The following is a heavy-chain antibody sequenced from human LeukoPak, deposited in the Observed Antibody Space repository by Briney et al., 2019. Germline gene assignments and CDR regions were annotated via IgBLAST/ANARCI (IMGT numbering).Heavy chain of an antibody. Sequence: SETLSLTCAVYGGSFSDFYWNWVRQPPVKGLEWIGEINHSGSANYNPSLKSRATMSVDTSQNQFSLKVSSVTAADTAVYYCARPKAGYSSTDAFDIWGQGTMVTVSS. CDR2: INHSGSA. CDR3: ARPKAGYSSTDAFDI. J-gene: IGHJ3*02. V-gene: IGHV4-34*01. D-gene: IGHD6-19*01. CDR1: GGSFSDFY.